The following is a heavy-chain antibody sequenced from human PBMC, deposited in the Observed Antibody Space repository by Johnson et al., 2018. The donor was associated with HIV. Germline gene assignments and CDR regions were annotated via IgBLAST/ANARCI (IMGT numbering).Heavy chain of an antibody. CDR3: TTDRGGEIAVAGPDAFDI. Sequence: VQLVESGGGLVKPGGSLRVSCAASGFTFSNAWMSWVRQAPGKGLAWVGRIKSKTDGGTTDYAAPVKGRFTISRDDSKNTLNLQMNSLKTEDTAVYYCTTDRGGEIAVAGPDAFDIWGQGTMVTVSS. D-gene: IGHD6-19*01. V-gene: IGHV3-15*01. CDR2: IKSKTDGGTT. CDR1: GFTFSNAW. J-gene: IGHJ3*02.